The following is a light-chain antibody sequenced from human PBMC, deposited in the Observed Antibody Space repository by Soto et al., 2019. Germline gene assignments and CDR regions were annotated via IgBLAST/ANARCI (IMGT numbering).Light chain of an antibody. CDR1: QSLRSTS. CDR2: GAS. CDR3: QQYDSSPRT. V-gene: IGKV3-20*01. Sequence: EIVVTQSPRTLSLSPGERATLSCRASQSLRSTSLAWYQQKPGQAPRLLISGASTRAADLPDRFSGSGSGTDFTLTIGRLEREELAVYYCQQYDSSPRTFGHGTKVEIK. J-gene: IGKJ1*01.